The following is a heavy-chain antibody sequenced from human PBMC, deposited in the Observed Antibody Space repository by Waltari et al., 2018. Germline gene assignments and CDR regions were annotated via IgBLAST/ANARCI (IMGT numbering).Heavy chain of an antibody. J-gene: IGHJ4*02. V-gene: IGHV3-23*01. CDR2: ISGSGGST. D-gene: IGHD6-19*01. CDR1: GFTFSRYA. Sequence: EVQLLESGGGLVQPGGSLRLSCAASGFTFSRYAMSWVRQAPGKGLEWVSAISGSGGSTYYADSVKGRFTISRDNSKNTLYLQMNSLRAEDTAVYYCASNRRIAVAGNFDYWGQGTLVTVSS. CDR3: ASNRRIAVAGNFDY.